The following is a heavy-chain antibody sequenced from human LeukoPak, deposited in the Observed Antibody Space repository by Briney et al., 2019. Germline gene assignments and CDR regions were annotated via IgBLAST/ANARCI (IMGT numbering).Heavy chain of an antibody. CDR1: GYTFTGYY. V-gene: IGHV1-2*06. J-gene: IGHJ5*02. CDR3: ARVEYSSSSGWFDP. CDR2: INPNSGGT. D-gene: IGHD6-6*01. Sequence: ASVKVSCKASGYTFTGYYMHWMRQAPGQGLEWMGRINPNSGGTNYAQKFQGRVTMTRDTSISTAYMELSRLRSDDTAVYYCARVEYSSSSGWFDPWGQGTLVTVSS.